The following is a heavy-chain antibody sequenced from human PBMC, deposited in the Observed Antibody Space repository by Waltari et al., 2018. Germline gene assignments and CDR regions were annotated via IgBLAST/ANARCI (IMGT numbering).Heavy chain of an antibody. D-gene: IGHD4-17*01. CDR3: ARDTYLATVAYYFDY. CDR1: GFTFRSYA. CDR2: ISYDGSNK. V-gene: IGHV3-30-3*01. Sequence: QVQLVESGGGVVQPGRSLRLSCAASGFTFRSYAMHWVRQAPGKGLEWVAVISYDGSNKYYADSVKGRFTISRDNSKNTLYLQMNSLRAEDTAVYYCARDTYLATVAYYFDYWGQGTLVTVSS. J-gene: IGHJ4*02.